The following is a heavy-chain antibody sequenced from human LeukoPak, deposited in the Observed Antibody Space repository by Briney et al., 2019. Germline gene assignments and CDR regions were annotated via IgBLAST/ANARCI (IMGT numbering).Heavy chain of an antibody. J-gene: IGHJ1*01. CDR2: INIGGTT. Sequence: GGSLRLSCAASGFTFSSNYMSWVRQAPGKGLEWVSVINIGGTTYYRDSVKGRFTISRDSSKNTVFLQMNSLRAEDTAVYFCARGGGLTYCGGDCPKYFQHWGQGSLVTVSS. V-gene: IGHV3-53*01. D-gene: IGHD2-21*01. CDR1: GFTFSSNY. CDR3: ARGGGLTYCGGDCPKYFQH.